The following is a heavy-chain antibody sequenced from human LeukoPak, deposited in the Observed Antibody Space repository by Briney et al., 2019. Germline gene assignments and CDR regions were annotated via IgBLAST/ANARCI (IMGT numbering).Heavy chain of an antibody. CDR1: GGSISSGGYY. CDR2: IYYSGST. J-gene: IGHJ4*02. Sequence: SETLSLTCTVSGGSISSGGYYWSWIRQHPGKGLEWIGYIYYSGSTYYNPSLKSRVTISVDTSKNQFSLKLSSVTAADTAVYYCARKYYYDSRSGFDYWGQGTLVTVSS. D-gene: IGHD3-22*01. V-gene: IGHV4-31*03. CDR3: ARKYYYDSRSGFDY.